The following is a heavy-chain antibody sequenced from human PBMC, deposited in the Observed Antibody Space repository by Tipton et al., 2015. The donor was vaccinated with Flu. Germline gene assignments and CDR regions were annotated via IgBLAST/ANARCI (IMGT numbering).Heavy chain of an antibody. CDR1: GYTFTSYD. CDR3: ARGPTGMEDYGMAV. Sequence: QVQLVQSGAEVKKPGASVKVSCKASGYTFTSYDINWVRQAAGQGLEWMGWMNPDTGHTDYAQKFQGRVTMTRDTSLSTAYMELSSLRSEDAAVYYCARGPTGMEDYGMAVWGQGTTVTVS. CDR2: MNPDTGHT. V-gene: IGHV1-8*01. J-gene: IGHJ6*02. D-gene: IGHD5-18*01.